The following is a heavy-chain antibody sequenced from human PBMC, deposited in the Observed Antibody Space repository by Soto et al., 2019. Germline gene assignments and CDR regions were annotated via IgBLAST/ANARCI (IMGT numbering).Heavy chain of an antibody. Sequence: PSPTLSLTCAISGDSVSSNSAGWNWIRQSPSRGLEWLGRTYYRSKWYTDYALSVKSRITINPDTSKNQFSLQLNSVTSEDTAVYFCARDLSGVDFWGPGTTVTVSS. V-gene: IGHV6-1*01. J-gene: IGHJ6*02. CDR1: GDSVSSNSAG. CDR2: TYYRSKWYT. CDR3: ARDLSGVDF.